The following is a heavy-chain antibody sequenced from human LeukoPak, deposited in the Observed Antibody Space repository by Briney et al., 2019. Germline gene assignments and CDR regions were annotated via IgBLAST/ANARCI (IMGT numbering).Heavy chain of an antibody. CDR1: GYTFTSYG. CDR3: ARGLDYFDY. Sequence: GASVNVSCKASGYTFTSYGISWVRQAPREVLDWMGWISAYNGNTNYAQKLQGRVTMTTDTSTSTADMELRSLRSDDTAVYYCARGLDYFDYWGQGTLVTVSS. CDR2: ISAYNGNT. V-gene: IGHV1-18*01. J-gene: IGHJ4*02. D-gene: IGHD2-21*01.